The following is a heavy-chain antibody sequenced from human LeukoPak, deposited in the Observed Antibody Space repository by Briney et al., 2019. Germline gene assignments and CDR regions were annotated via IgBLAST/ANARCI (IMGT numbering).Heavy chain of an antibody. CDR3: ARRGCNGGSFYDY. D-gene: IGHD2-15*01. CDR2: IYPGGSDT. CDR1: GYSLSIDL. V-gene: IGHV5-51*01. Sequence: GESLKISCKASGYSLSIDLIGWVRQMPGKGLEWMGIIYPGGSDTRYSPSFQGQVTISADKSISTAYLQWSSLEASDTAMYYCARRGCNGGSFYDYWGQGTLVTVSS. J-gene: IGHJ4*02.